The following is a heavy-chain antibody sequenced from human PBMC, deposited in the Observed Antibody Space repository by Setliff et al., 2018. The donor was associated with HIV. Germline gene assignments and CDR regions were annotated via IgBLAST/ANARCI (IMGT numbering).Heavy chain of an antibody. V-gene: IGHV3-21*01. CDR2: IPSSSSYI. Sequence: GGSLRLSCTTSGFTFSAYTMNWVRQAPGKGLEWVSSIPSSSSYIYYADSVKGRFTISRDNAKNSLYLQMNSLKAEDTAVYYCARGPTTVTNYYYYYMDVWGKGTTVTAP. CDR3: ARGPTTVTNYYYYYMDV. CDR1: GFTFSAYT. D-gene: IGHD4-17*01. J-gene: IGHJ6*03.